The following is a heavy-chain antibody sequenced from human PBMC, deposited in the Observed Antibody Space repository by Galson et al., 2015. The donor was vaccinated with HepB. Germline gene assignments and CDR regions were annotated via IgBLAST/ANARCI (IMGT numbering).Heavy chain of an antibody. D-gene: IGHD6-19*01. CDR1: GYPFTDYY. CDR3: ARDSRPGCTDAFDI. V-gene: IGHV1-2*02. J-gene: IGHJ3*02. CDR2: IKANSGGT. Sequence: SVKVSCKASGYPFTDYYMHWVRQAPGQGLEWMGWIKANSGGTIYAQKFQGRVTMTRDTSISTAYMELTNLTTDDTAVYYCARDSRPGCTDAFDIWGQGTMVTVSS.